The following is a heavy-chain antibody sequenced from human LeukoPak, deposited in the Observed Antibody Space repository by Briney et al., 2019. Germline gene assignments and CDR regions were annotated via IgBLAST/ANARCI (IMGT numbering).Heavy chain of an antibody. CDR3: AKDRTPFGVVYYFDY. J-gene: IGHJ4*02. D-gene: IGHD3-3*01. CDR1: GFTFSSYA. V-gene: IGHV3-23*01. CDR2: ISGSGGST. Sequence: GSLRLSCAASGFTFSSYAMSWVRQAPGKGLEWVSAISGSGGSTYYADSVKGRFTISRDNSKNTLYLQMNSLRAADTAVYYCAKDRTPFGVVYYFDYWGQGTLVTVSS.